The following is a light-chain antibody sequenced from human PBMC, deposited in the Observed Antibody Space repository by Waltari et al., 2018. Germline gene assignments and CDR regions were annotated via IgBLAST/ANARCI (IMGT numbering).Light chain of an antibody. V-gene: IGLV2-14*01. CDR1: SIDVSTYNY. CDR2: DVS. J-gene: IGLJ1*01. CDR3: SSYTSNSPFAYNYV. Sequence: QSALTQPASVSGSPGQSITISCTGTSIDVSTYNYVSWYQQHPGKAPKLMIYDVSKGPSGVSPRFSGAKSGNTASLTISGLQAEDEADYYCSSYTSNSPFAYNYVFGTGTKVTVL.